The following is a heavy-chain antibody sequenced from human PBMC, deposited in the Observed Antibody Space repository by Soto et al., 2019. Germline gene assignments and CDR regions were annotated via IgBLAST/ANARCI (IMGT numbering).Heavy chain of an antibody. Sequence: GASLRLSCAASGFTFSSYGMHWVRQAPGKGLEWVAVISYDGSNKYYADSVKGRFTISRDNSKNTLYLQMNSLRAEDTAVYYCAKDRPADTNYYYYGMDVWGQGTTVTVSS. CDR2: ISYDGSNK. CDR1: GFTFSSYG. J-gene: IGHJ6*02. CDR3: AKDRPADTNYYYYGMDV. V-gene: IGHV3-30*18. D-gene: IGHD2-15*01.